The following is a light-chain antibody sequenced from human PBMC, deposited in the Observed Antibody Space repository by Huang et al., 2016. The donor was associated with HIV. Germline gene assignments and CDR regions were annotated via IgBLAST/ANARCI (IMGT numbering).Light chain of an antibody. J-gene: IGKJ3*01. CDR3: QQYTNWPPSFT. Sequence: EIVMTQSPATLSVSPGERAILSCRASQSITNNLAWYQLKPGRAPRLLIYGAKTRAAGIPARFSGSGSGTEFTLTISSLQSEDFAVYYCQQYTNWPPSFTFGPGTKVDIK. CDR1: QSITNN. CDR2: GAK. V-gene: IGKV3-15*01.